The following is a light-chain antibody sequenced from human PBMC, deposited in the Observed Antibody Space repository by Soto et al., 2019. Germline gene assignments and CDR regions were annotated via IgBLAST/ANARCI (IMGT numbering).Light chain of an antibody. CDR1: QSVSNNY. Sequence: EIALTQTPGTLSLSPGERATLSCRASQSVSNNYLAWYQQKPGQAPRLLIYGASNRAPGIPDRFSGSGSGTDFTLTISILEPEDFPVYYCQQYGSSGTFGQGTEVDIK. CDR2: GAS. V-gene: IGKV3-20*01. J-gene: IGKJ1*01. CDR3: QQYGSSGT.